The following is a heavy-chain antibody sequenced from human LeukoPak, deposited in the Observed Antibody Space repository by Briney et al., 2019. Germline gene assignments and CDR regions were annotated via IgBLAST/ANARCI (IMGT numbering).Heavy chain of an antibody. J-gene: IGHJ4*02. Sequence: PSETLSLTCAVSGYSISTGYFWGWIRQSPGQGLEWIGSIFHTGSTSYNPSFKRRATLSVDTSKNEFSLKLTSVNATDTAIYYCASPRGTYIDYWGKGILVTVSS. CDR3: ASPRGTYIDY. CDR1: GYSISTGYF. V-gene: IGHV4-38-2*01. D-gene: IGHD3-16*01. CDR2: IFHTGST.